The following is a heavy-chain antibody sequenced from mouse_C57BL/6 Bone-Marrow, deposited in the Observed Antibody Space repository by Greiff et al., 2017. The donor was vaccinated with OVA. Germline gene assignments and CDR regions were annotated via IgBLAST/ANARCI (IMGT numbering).Heavy chain of an antibody. D-gene: IGHD2-4*01. CDR3: ARYDYDYDGGGFYYAMDY. Sequence: VKLQESGPGLVAPSQSLSITCTVSGFSLTSYAISWVRQPPGKGLEWLGVIWTGGGTNYNSALKSRLSISKDNSKSQVFLKMNSLQTDDTARYYCARYDYDYDGGGFYYAMDYWGQGTSVTVSS. CDR1: GFSLTSYA. V-gene: IGHV2-9-1*01. J-gene: IGHJ4*01. CDR2: IWTGGGT.